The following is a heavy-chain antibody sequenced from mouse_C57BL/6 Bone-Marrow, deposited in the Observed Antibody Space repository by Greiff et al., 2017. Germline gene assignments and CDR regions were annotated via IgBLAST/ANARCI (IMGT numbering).Heavy chain of an antibody. J-gene: IGHJ2*01. CDR3: ARHSNWGVYFDY. CDR2: IWSDGST. CDR1: GFSLTSYG. Sequence: VKLVESGPGLVAPSQRLSITCTVSGFSLTSYGVHWVRQPPGKGLEWLVVIWSDGSTTYNSALKSRMSISKDNSKSQVFLKMNSLQTDDTAMYYCARHSNWGVYFDYWGQGTTLTVSS. D-gene: IGHD4-1*01. V-gene: IGHV2-6-1*01.